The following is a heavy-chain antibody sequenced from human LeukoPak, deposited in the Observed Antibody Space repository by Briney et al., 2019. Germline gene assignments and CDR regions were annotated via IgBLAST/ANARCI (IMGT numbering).Heavy chain of an antibody. Sequence: GGSLRLSCAASGFTFSSYWMSWVRQAPGKGLEWVANIKKDGSEKYYVDSVKGRFTISRDNAKNSLYLQMNSLRAEDTALYYCARDPRYYGSGSYYKGWFDPWGQGTLVTVSS. CDR1: GFTFSSYW. CDR3: ARDPRYYGSGSYYKGWFDP. CDR2: IKKDGSEK. V-gene: IGHV3-7*03. D-gene: IGHD3-10*01. J-gene: IGHJ5*02.